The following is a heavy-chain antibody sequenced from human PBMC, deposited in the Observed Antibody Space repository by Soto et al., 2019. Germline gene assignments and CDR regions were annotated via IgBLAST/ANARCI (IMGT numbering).Heavy chain of an antibody. D-gene: IGHD6-13*01. Sequence: GGSLRLSCAASGFTFSSYGMHWVRQAPGKGLEWVAVISYDGSNKYYADSVKGRFTISRDNSKNTLYLQMNSLRAEDTAVYYCASMHSSSWYYFDYWGQGTLVTVSS. J-gene: IGHJ4*02. CDR1: GFTFSSYG. CDR3: ASMHSSSWYYFDY. CDR2: ISYDGSNK. V-gene: IGHV3-30*03.